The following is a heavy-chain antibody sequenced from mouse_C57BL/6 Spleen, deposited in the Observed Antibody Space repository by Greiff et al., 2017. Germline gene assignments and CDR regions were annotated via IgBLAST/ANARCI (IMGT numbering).Heavy chain of an antibody. CDR3: ARRVPDYYEIYYAIDY. CDR1: GYSFTGYY. J-gene: IGHJ4*01. Sequence: VQLQQSGPELVKPGASVKISCKASGYSFTGYYMNWVKQSPEPSLEWIGEINPSPGGTTSNQKFKAKATLTVDKSSSTAYMQLKSLTSEDSAVYYCARRVPDYYEIYYAIDYWGQGTAVTVSS. CDR2: INPSPGGT. V-gene: IGHV1-42*01. D-gene: IGHD1-1*01.